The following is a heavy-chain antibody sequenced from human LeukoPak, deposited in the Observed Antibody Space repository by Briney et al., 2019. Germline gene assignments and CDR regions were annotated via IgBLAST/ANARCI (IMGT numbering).Heavy chain of an antibody. V-gene: IGHV3-21*01. J-gene: IGHJ6*02. CDR3: ARVSDYDILTGYYISYYGMDV. Sequence: PGRSLRLSCAASGFTFSSYGMHWVRQAPGKGLEWVSSISSSSSYIYYADSVKGRFTISRDNAKNSLYLQMNSLRAEDTAVYYCARVSDYDILTGYYISYYGMDVWGQGTTVTVSS. D-gene: IGHD3-9*01. CDR2: ISSSSSYI. CDR1: GFTFSSYG.